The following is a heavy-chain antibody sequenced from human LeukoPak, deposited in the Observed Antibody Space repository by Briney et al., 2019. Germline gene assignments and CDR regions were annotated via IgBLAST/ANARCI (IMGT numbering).Heavy chain of an antibody. CDR1: GFTFGDYA. D-gene: IGHD6-13*01. CDR2: ISYDGSNK. Sequence: GGSLRLSCTASGFTFGDYALSWVRQAPGKGLEWVSFISYDGSNKYYADSVKGRFTISRDNSKNTLYLQMISLRTEDTAVYYCAKDPRRYSRTGGYFDYWGQGTLVTVSS. V-gene: IGHV3-30*18. J-gene: IGHJ4*02. CDR3: AKDPRRYSRTGGYFDY.